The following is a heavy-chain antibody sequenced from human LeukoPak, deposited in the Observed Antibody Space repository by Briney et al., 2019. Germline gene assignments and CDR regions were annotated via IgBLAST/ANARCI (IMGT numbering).Heavy chain of an antibody. CDR1: GGSISSGSYY. J-gene: IGHJ4*02. V-gene: IGHV4-61*02. CDR3: ARASAAAPFDY. D-gene: IGHD2-2*01. Sequence: SETLSLTCTVSGGSISSGSYYWSWIRQPAGKGLEWIGRIYTSGSTNYNPSLKSRVTISVDTSKNQFSLKLGSVTAADTAVYYCARASAAAPFDYWGQGTLVTVSS. CDR2: IYTSGST.